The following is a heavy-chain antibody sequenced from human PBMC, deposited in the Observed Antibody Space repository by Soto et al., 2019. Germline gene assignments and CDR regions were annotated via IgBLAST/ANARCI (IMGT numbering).Heavy chain of an antibody. V-gene: IGHV1-69*01. Sequence: QVQLVQSGAEVKKPGSSVKVSCKASGGTFSSYAISWVRQAPGQGLEWMGGIIPIFGTANYAQKFQGRVTIAEDESTSTGYMELSSLRSEDTAVYYCARDCSSTSCYGSEFAPWGQGTLVTVSS. CDR2: IIPIFGTA. J-gene: IGHJ5*02. CDR3: ARDCSSTSCYGSEFAP. D-gene: IGHD2-2*01. CDR1: GGTFSSYA.